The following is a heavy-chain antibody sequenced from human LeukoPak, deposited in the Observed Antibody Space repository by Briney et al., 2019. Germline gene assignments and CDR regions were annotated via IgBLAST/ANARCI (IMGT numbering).Heavy chain of an antibody. Sequence: PSETLSLTCTVSGGSISSGGYYWSWIRQPPGKGLEWIGYIYHSGSTYYNPSLKSRVTISVDRSKNQFSLKLSSVTAADTAVYYCAREPKEYSSPIDYWGQGTLVTVSS. J-gene: IGHJ4*02. D-gene: IGHD6-6*01. V-gene: IGHV4-30-2*01. CDR1: GGSISSGGYY. CDR3: AREPKEYSSPIDY. CDR2: IYHSGST.